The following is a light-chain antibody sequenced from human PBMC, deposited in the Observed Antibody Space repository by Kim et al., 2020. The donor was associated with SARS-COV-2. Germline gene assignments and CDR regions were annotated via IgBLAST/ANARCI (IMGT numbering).Light chain of an antibody. CDR1: NSGDKLGNNY. V-gene: IGLV3-1*01. Sequence: TASITCSGDNSGDKLGNNYVWWYQQQPRQSPVLVIYQDSNRPSGIPARFSGSNSGNTATLTISETQAMDEADYYCQAWDSSAGVVFGGGTQLTVL. CDR2: QDS. CDR3: QAWDSSAGVV. J-gene: IGLJ2*01.